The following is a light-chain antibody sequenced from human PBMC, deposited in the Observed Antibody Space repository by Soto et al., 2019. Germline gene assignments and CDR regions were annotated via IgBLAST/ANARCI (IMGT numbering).Light chain of an antibody. CDR3: QQYATDPLT. CDR2: GAS. J-gene: IGKJ4*01. CDR1: QSVGKNY. V-gene: IGKV3-20*01. Sequence: LVWTQSPCTLSLSPGGVVTISCRASQSVGKNYLAWYQHKSGQAPRLLIHGASNRATGIPARFSGSGSGTDFTLTISRLEPEDFVAYYCQQYATDPLTFGGGTKVDIK.